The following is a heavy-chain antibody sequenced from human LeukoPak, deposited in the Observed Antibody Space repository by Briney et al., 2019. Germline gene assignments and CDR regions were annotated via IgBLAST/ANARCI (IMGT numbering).Heavy chain of an antibody. V-gene: IGHV3-21*01. D-gene: IGHD3-22*01. CDR3: ARDLKRRVYYDSSGSDDAFDI. Sequence: GGSLRLSCAASGFTFSSYSMNWVRQAPGKGLEWVSSISSSSSYIYYADSVKGRFTISRDNAENSLYLQMNSLRAEDTAVYYCARDLKRRVYYDSSGSDDAFDIWGQGTMVTVSS. CDR2: ISSSSSYI. J-gene: IGHJ3*02. CDR1: GFTFSSYS.